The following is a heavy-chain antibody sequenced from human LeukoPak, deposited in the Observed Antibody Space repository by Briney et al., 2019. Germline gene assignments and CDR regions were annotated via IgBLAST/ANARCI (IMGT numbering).Heavy chain of an antibody. CDR1: EFTISNVW. J-gene: IGHJ4*02. CDR2: IKSKIDGGTT. D-gene: IGHD3-22*01. V-gene: IGHV3-15*01. CDR3: TTVNSSGYYRGDSDY. Sequence: PGGSLRLSCAASEFTISNVWMSWVRQAPGKGLEWVGRIKSKIDGGTTDYAAPVKGRFTISRDDSIKTLYLQMNSLKTEDTAVYYCTTVNSSGYYRGDSDYWGQGTLVTVSS.